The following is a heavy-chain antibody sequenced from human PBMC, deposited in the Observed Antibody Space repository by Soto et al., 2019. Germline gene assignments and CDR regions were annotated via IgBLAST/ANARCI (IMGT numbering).Heavy chain of an antibody. Sequence: SETLSLTCTVSGGSISDDTYYWGWIRQPPGKGLEWIGSMYYSGTSSYNPSLKSRVSMSVDTSKKQLSLRLTSVTAADTAVYYCARTYSSSWSPFDYWGQGTQVTVSS. D-gene: IGHD6-13*01. J-gene: IGHJ4*02. V-gene: IGHV4-39*01. CDR1: GGSISDDTYY. CDR2: MYYSGTS. CDR3: ARTYSSSWSPFDY.